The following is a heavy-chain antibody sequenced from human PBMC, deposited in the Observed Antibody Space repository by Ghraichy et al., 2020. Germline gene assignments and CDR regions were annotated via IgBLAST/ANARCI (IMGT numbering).Heavy chain of an antibody. CDR3: ARGGVWAFES. Sequence: SETLSLTCAVNGVSFTDYHWNWIRQTPEKGLEWIGEINHSGTTNYNPSLQSRVRLSVETSKMQFSLKVNSVTAEDTAVYFCARGGVWAFESWGQGTMVTVSS. CDR2: INHSGTT. D-gene: IGHD3-16*01. J-gene: IGHJ3*02. CDR1: GVSFTDYH. V-gene: IGHV4-34*01.